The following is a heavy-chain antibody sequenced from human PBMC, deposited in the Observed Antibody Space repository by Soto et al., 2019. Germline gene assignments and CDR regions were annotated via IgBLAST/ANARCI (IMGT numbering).Heavy chain of an antibody. CDR2: IFHVGIS. CDR3: ASLPPPIVVTVLPIPT. J-gene: IGHJ5*02. Sequence: VQLLQAGLGLVKPSGTLSLSCTVSGASVASSNWWSWVRQSPGKGLEWLGDIFHVGISNYNPSLRGRITISVDTSNSQFSLALKYVIAADTAVYYCASLPPPIVVTVLPIPTWGQGTLVTVSS. CDR1: GASVASSNW. V-gene: IGHV4-4*02. D-gene: IGHD2-15*01.